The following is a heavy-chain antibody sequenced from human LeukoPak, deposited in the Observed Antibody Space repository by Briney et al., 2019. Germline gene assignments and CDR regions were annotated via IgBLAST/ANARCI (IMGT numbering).Heavy chain of an antibody. J-gene: IGHJ4*02. D-gene: IGHD3-3*01. V-gene: IGHV1-2*02. CDR2: INPNSGGT. CDR3: ARVPVWSGYLDY. CDR1: GYSFTSYW. Sequence: GESLKISCKGSGYSFTSYWIGWVRQAPGQGLEWMGWINPNSGGTNYAQKFQGRVTMTRDTSISTAYMELSRLRSDDTAVYYCARVPVWSGYLDYWGQGTLVTVSS.